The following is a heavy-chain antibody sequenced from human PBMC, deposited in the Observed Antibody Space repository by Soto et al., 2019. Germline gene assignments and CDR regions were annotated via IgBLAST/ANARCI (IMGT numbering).Heavy chain of an antibody. V-gene: IGHV4-34*01. CDR3: ARLPEVQLERQRGYGMDV. CDR2: INHSGST. CDR1: GGSFSGYY. Sequence: NPSETLSLTCAVYGGSFSGYYWSWIRQPPGKGLEWIGEINHSGSTNYNPSLKSRVTISVDTSKNQFSLKLSSVTAADTAVYYCARLPEVQLERQRGYGMDVWGQGTTVT. J-gene: IGHJ6*02. D-gene: IGHD1-1*01.